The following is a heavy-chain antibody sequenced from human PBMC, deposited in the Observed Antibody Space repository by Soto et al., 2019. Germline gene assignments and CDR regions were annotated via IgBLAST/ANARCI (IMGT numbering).Heavy chain of an antibody. CDR2: IVVGSGNT. V-gene: IGHV1-58*01. J-gene: IGHJ3*02. CDR3: ARCCWKDVAFDI. CDR1: GFTFTSSA. D-gene: IGHD1-1*01. Sequence: GASVKVSCKASGFTFTSSAVQWVRQARGQRLEWIGWIVVGSGNTNYAQKFQERVTITRDMSTSTAYMELRSLRSDDTAVYYCARCCWKDVAFDIWGQGTMVTVSS.